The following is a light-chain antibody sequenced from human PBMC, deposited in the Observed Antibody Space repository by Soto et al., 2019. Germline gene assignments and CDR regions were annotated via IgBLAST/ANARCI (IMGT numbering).Light chain of an antibody. CDR2: GAS. CDR1: QSVDNK. CDR3: LQDYGWPTT. Sequence: ERVMTQSPAALSVSLGERATLSCRASQSVDNKLAWYQFKPGQAPRLLIYGASTRATGVPSRFSGSGSGTAFTLTIGSLQSDDFAVYYCLQDYGWPTTFGQGTEVDLK. J-gene: IGKJ1*01. V-gene: IGKV3-15*01.